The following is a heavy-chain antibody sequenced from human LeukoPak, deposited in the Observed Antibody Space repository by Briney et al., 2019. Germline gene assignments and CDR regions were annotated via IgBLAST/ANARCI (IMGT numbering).Heavy chain of an antibody. CDR2: INHSGST. CDR1: GGSFSTYY. D-gene: IGHD5-18*01. J-gene: IGHJ4*02. V-gene: IGHV4-34*01. Sequence: PSETLSLTCAAYGGSFSTYYWSWIRQSPGKGLEWIGEINHSGSTNYNPSLKSRVTISVDTSKNQFSLKLSSVTAADTAVYYCARQNTAMDTFDYWGQGTLVTVSS. CDR3: ARQNTAMDTFDY.